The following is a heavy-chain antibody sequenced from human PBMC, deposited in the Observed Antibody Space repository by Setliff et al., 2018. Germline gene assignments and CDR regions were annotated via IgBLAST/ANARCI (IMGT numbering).Heavy chain of an antibody. D-gene: IGHD3-3*01. CDR2: MNPNSGRT. Sequence: ASVKVSCKASGYTFTAYDIVWVRQATGQGLEWMGWMNPNSGRTGYPQKFQGRVTMTRDTSISTAYMELSSLRSEDTAVYFCARGVPVLQFLEWLPRFYYMDVWGKGTTVTVSS. V-gene: IGHV1-8*02. J-gene: IGHJ6*03. CDR3: ARGVPVLQFLEWLPRFYYMDV. CDR1: GYTFTAYD.